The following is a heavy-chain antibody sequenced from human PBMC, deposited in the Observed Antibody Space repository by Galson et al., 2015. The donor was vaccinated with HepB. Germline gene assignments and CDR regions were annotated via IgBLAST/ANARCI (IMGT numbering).Heavy chain of an antibody. CDR3: ARADTSDYSYLDY. Sequence: SLRLSCAASGFTFSSYWMHWVRQAPGKRLVWVSRINSDGSSTSYADSVKGRFTISRDNAKNTLYLQMNSLRAEDTAVYYCARADTSDYSYLDYWGQGTLVTVSS. V-gene: IGHV3-74*01. J-gene: IGHJ4*02. D-gene: IGHD5-18*01. CDR1: GFTFSSYW. CDR2: INSDGSST.